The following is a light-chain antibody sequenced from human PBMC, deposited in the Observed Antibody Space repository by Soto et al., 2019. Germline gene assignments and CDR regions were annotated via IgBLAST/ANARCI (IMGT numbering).Light chain of an antibody. V-gene: IGKV3-20*01. CDR2: SAS. J-gene: IGKJ5*01. Sequence: ELVLTQSPGTLSLSPGDSATLSCRASQSVSSSFLAWYRQKPGQPPRLLIYSASGRATGIPDRFSGSGSGTEFTLTISSLQPDDFATYYCKQYNTYSTFGQGTRLEIK. CDR3: KQYNTYST. CDR1: QSVSSSF.